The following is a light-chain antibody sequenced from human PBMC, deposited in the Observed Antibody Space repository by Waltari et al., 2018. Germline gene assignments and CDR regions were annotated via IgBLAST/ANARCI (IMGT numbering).Light chain of an antibody. CDR3: QQTWT. Sequence: DIQMTQSPSSLGASVGDRVTIPCRASQSVITYLNWYQQKPGKAPKLLSYAGSVLQSGFPSRFSGSGSGTDFTLTISSVQPEDFAPYYCQQTWTFGPGTRVDIK. CDR2: AGS. J-gene: IGKJ3*01. CDR1: QSVITY. V-gene: IGKV1-39*01.